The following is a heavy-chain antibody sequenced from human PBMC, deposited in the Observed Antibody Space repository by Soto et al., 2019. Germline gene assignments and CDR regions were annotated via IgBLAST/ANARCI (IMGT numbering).Heavy chain of an antibody. CDR2: SSDRFTGNT. J-gene: IGHJ4*02. D-gene: IGHD2-21*02. Sequence: GGSLRLSCAASGFTFSSYTLNWVRRAPGKGLEWVATSSDRFTGNTHYSDSVRGRFTLSRDYSRNILFLQMDSRRADDTALYYCTTWLTAHFDYWGRGTQVTVSS. CDR1: GFTFSSYT. V-gene: IGHV3-23*01. CDR3: TTWLTAHFDY.